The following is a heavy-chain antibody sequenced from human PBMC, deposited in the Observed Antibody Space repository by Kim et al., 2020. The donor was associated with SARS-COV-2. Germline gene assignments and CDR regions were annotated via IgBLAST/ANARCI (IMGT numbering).Heavy chain of an antibody. V-gene: IGHV1-69*13. Sequence: PSVKVSCKASGGTFSSYAISWVRQAPGQGLEWMGGIIPIFGTANYAQKFQGRVTITADESTSTAYMELSSLRSEDTAVYYCARGPDIVVVPAATDYYYGMDVWGQGTTVTVSS. CDR3: ARGPDIVVVPAATDYYYGMDV. CDR2: IIPIFGTA. D-gene: IGHD2-2*01. J-gene: IGHJ6*02. CDR1: GGTFSSYA.